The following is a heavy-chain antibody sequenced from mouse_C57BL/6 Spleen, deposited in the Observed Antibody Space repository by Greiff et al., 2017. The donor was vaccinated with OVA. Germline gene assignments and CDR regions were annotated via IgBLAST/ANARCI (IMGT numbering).Heavy chain of an antibody. CDR2: INPSNGGT. J-gene: IGHJ2*01. D-gene: IGHD1-1*01. CDR1: GYTFTSYW. Sequence: VKLMESGTELVKPGASVKLSCKASGYTFTSYWMRWVKQRPGQGLEWIGNINPSNGGTNYNEKFKSKATLTVDKSSSTAYMQLSSLTSEDSAVYYCARGSYYYGSSYYFDYWGQGTTLTVSS. CDR3: ARGSYYYGSSYYFDY. V-gene: IGHV1-53*01.